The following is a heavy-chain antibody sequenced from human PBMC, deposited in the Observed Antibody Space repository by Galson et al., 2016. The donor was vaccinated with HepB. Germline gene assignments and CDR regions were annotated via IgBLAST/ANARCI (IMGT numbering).Heavy chain of an antibody. CDR1: GFTFNNYA. D-gene: IGHD1-1*01. CDR2: ISNSGDST. Sequence: SLRLSCAASGFTFNNYAMNWVRQAPGKGLEWVSSISNSGDSTYYADSAKGRFTVSRDNSKDALYVQMNSLRVEDTAVYYCAKRGGARQLQTGRYYYYFMDVWGKGTPVTVSS. CDR3: AKRGGARQLQTGRYYYYFMDV. J-gene: IGHJ6*03. V-gene: IGHV3-23*01.